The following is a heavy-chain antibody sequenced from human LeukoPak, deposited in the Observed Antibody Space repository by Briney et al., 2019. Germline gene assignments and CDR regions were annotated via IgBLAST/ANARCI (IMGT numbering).Heavy chain of an antibody. CDR3: ARRRDGYNYPGRDAFDI. D-gene: IGHD5-24*01. CDR2: IIPIFGTA. V-gene: IGHV1-69*13. J-gene: IGHJ3*02. Sequence: GASVKVSCKASGGTFSSYAISWVRQAPGQGLEWMGGIIPIFGTANYAQKFQGRVTITADESTSTAYMELSSLRSEDTAVYYCARRRDGYNYPGRDAFDIWGQGTMVTVSS. CDR1: GGTFSSYA.